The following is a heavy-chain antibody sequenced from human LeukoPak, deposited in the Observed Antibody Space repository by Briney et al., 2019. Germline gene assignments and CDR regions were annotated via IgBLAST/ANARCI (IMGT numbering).Heavy chain of an antibody. CDR1: GGSISSGGYS. V-gene: IGHV4-30-4*07. J-gene: IGHJ3*02. CDR3: AHYDRRGWDAFDI. Sequence: SQTLSLTCAVSGGSISSGGYSWSWIRQPPGTGLEWIAYISDSGSTNYNPSLKSRVTISVDTSKNQFSLKLSSVTAADTAVYYCAHYDRRGWDAFDIWGQGTMVTVSS. CDR2: ISDSGST. D-gene: IGHD4-17*01.